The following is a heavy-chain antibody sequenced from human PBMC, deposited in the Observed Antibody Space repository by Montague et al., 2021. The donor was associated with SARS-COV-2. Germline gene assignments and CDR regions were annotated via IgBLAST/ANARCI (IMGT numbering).Heavy chain of an antibody. CDR3: ARDPGRGMVRGVRGYYYGMDV. V-gene: IGHV3-66*01. CDR1: GFTVSSNY. J-gene: IGHJ6*02. CDR2: IYSGGST. Sequence: SLRLSCAASGFTVSSNYMSWVRQAPGKGLEWVSVIYSGGSTYYADSVKGRFTISRDNSKNTLYLQMNSLRAEDTDVYYCARDPGRGMVRGVRGYYYGMDVWGQGTTVTVSS. D-gene: IGHD3-10*01.